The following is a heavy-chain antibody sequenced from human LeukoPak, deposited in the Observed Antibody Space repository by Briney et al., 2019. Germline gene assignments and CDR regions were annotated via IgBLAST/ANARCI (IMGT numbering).Heavy chain of an antibody. Sequence: PSETLSLTCNVSGDYITTTNYYWAWIRQPPGKGLEWIASVFYSGTTYNPSLKCRVTISMDTSRKQISLRLSSVSATDTAIYYCARRSRLYKHETTGYHDSWGQGTRVTVSS. V-gene: IGHV4-39*01. CDR1: GDYITTTNYY. J-gene: IGHJ4*02. CDR3: ARRSRLYKHETTGYHDS. D-gene: IGHD3-9*01. CDR2: VFYSGTT.